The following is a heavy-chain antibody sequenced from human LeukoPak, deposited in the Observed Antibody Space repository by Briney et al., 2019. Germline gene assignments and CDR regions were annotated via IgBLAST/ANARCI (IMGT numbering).Heavy chain of an antibody. CDR3: ARDDYGDYVVTFYY. CDR2: IYTSGST. J-gene: IGHJ4*02. D-gene: IGHD4-17*01. Sequence: SETLSLTCTVSAGSISSGSYYWSWIRQPAGKGLEWIGRIYTSGSTNYNPSLKSRVTISVDTSKNQFSLKLSSVTAADTAVYYCARDDYGDYVVTFYYWGQGTLVTVSS. V-gene: IGHV4-61*02. CDR1: AGSISSGSYY.